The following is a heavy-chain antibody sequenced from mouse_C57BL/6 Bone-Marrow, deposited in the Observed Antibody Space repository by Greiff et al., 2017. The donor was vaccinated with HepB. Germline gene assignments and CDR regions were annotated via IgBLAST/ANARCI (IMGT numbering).Heavy chain of an antibody. J-gene: IGHJ4*01. CDR1: GFTFSDYY. CDR3: ARDYGNYHYAMDY. Sequence: EVQRVESGGGLVQPGGSLKLSCAASGFTFSDYYMYWVRQTPEKRLEWVAYISNGGGSTYYPDTVKGRFTISRDNAKNTLYLQMSRLKSEDTAMYYCARDYGNYHYAMDYWGQGTSVTVSS. D-gene: IGHD2-1*01. CDR2: ISNGGGST. V-gene: IGHV5-12*01.